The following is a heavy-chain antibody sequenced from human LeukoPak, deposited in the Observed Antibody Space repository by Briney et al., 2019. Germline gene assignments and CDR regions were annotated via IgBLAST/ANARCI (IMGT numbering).Heavy chain of an antibody. CDR3: AKELLYSFDY. D-gene: IGHD3-10*01. J-gene: IGHJ4*02. CDR2: ISGSGGST. CDR1: GFTFSSYA. V-gene: IGHV3-23*01. Sequence: PGGSLRLSCAASGFTFSSYAMSWVREAPGKGLEWVSAISGSGGSTYYADSVKGRFTISRDNSKNTLYLQITRLRAEDTPVYYCAKELLYSFDYWGQGTLVTVSS.